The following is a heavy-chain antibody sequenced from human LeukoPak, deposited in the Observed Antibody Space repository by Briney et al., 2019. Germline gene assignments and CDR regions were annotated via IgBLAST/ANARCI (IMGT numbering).Heavy chain of an antibody. CDR1: GYTFTSYD. CDR3: ARVSTLPNYYYYYYGMDV. CDR2: VNPNSGNT. V-gene: IGHV1-8*01. D-gene: IGHD1-1*01. Sequence: ASVKVSCKASGYTFTSYDINWVRQATGQGLEWMGWVNPNSGNTGYAQKFQGRVTMTRNTSISTAYMELSSLRSEDTAVYYCARVSTLPNYYYYYYGMDVWGQGTTVTVSS. J-gene: IGHJ6*02.